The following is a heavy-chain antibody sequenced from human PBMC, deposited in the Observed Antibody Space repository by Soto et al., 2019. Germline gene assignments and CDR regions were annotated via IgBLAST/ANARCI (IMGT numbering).Heavy chain of an antibody. J-gene: IGHJ5*02. CDR1: GSSITSHY. Sequence: PAETLSLTCTVSGSSITSHYWSWIRQPPGKGLEWIGHIYYSGSTNYNPSLKSRVTMSLDTSKNQFSLKLTAVTAADTAFYYCASSGYSGYTYRWFDPWGQGTLVTVSS. D-gene: IGHD5-12*01. CDR3: ASSGYSGYTYRWFDP. CDR2: IYYSGST. V-gene: IGHV4-59*11.